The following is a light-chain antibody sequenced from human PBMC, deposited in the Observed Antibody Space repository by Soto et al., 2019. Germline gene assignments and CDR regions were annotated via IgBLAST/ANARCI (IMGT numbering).Light chain of an antibody. CDR1: QDISNY. J-gene: IGKJ4*01. CDR3: QQYDHLSLT. CDR2: DAS. Sequence: DIQMTQSPSSLSASVGDRVTITCQASQDISNYLNWYQQKPGKAPKLLIYDASNLETGVPSRFSGSGSGTDFTFTISSLQPEDIATYYCQQYDHLSLTFGGGTKVDI. V-gene: IGKV1-33*01.